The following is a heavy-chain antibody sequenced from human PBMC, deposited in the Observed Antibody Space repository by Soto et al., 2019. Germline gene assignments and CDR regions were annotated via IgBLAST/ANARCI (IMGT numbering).Heavy chain of an antibody. CDR1: GYTFTGYY. CDR2: INPNSGGA. D-gene: IGHD3-3*01. V-gene: IGHV1-2*02. CDR3: AIRGDYDFWSGYSYYYGMAV. J-gene: IGHJ6*02. Sequence: ASVKVSCKASGYTFTGYYMHWVRQAPGQGLEWMGWINPNSGGANYAQKFQGRVTMTRDTSISTAYMELSRLRSDDTAVYYCAIRGDYDFWSGYSYYYGMAVWGQGTKVTVSS.